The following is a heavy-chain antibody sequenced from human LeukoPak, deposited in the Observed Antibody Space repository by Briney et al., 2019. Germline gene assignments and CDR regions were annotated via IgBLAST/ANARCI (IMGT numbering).Heavy chain of an antibody. Sequence: GGSLRLSCAASGFTFSSYVMHWVRQAPGKGLEWVAFIRYDGSNKYYADSVKGRFTISRDNSKNTLYLQMNSLRAEDTAVYYCAKGIIVAREYYFDYWGQGTLVTVSS. D-gene: IGHD5-12*01. V-gene: IGHV3-30*02. CDR1: GFTFSSYV. CDR3: AKGIIVAREYYFDY. J-gene: IGHJ4*02. CDR2: IRYDGSNK.